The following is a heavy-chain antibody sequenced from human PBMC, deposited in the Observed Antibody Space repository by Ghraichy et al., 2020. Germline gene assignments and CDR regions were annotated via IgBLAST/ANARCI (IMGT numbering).Heavy chain of an antibody. D-gene: IGHD3-3*01. CDR2: ILYDGSNK. V-gene: IGHV3-30*04. Sequence: GGSLRLSCAASGFTFSSYAMHWVRQAPGKGLEWVAVILYDGSNKYYADSVKGRFTISRDNSKNTLYLQMNSLRAEDTAVYYCATDWGGITIVARDWGQGTLVTVSS. J-gene: IGHJ4*02. CDR1: GFTFSSYA. CDR3: ATDWGGITIVARD.